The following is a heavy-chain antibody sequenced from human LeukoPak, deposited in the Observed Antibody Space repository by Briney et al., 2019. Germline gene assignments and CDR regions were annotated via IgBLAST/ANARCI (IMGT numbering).Heavy chain of an antibody. CDR2: ISYDGSNK. V-gene: IGHV3-30-3*01. Sequence: GRSLRLSCAASGFTFSSYARRWVRQAPGKGLEWVAVISYDGSNKYYADSVKGRFTISRDNSKNTLYLQMNSLRAEDTAVYYCARVFTPHTFYGVHFDYWGQGPLVTVSS. CDR3: ARVFTPHTFYGVHFDY. J-gene: IGHJ4*02. CDR1: GFTFSSYA. D-gene: IGHD4-17*01.